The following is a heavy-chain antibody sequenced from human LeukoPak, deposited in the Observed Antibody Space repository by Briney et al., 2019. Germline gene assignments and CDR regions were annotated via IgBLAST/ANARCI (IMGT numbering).Heavy chain of an antibody. V-gene: IGHV3-30*14. CDR2: ISYDGNIK. CDR3: ARVAPSGQQLVLGYYYYMDV. Sequence: PGVSLRLSCAASGFSFTSYNFLWVRQAPGKGRQWLGFISYDGNIKYEDSVKGRFTISRGNSKDTLYLQMGSLRAEDMAVYYCARVAPSGQQLVLGYYYYMDVWGKGTTVTVSS. CDR1: GFSFTSYN. D-gene: IGHD6-13*01. J-gene: IGHJ6*03.